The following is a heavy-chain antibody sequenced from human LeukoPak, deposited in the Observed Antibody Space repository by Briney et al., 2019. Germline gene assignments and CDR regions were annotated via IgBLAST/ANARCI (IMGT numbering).Heavy chain of an antibody. CDR2: IYSGGST. CDR1: GFTVSSNY. V-gene: IGHV3-66*01. CDR3: ARDKVTTTPLYYYYGMDV. J-gene: IGHJ6*02. D-gene: IGHD4-17*01. Sequence: GGSLRLSCAASGFTVSSNYMSWVRQAPGKGLEWVSVIYSGGSTYYAGSVKGRFTISRDNSKNTLYLQMNSLGAEDTAVYYCARDKVTTTPLYYYYGMDVWGQGTTVTVSS.